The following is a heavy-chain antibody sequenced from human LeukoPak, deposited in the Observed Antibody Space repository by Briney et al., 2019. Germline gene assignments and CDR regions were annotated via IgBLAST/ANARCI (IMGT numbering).Heavy chain of an antibody. D-gene: IGHD6-19*01. CDR1: GDIVSSNNGA. J-gene: IGHJ4*02. V-gene: IGHV6-1*01. CDR2: TCFRSRWYN. Sequence: SQTLSLTCAISGDIVSSNNGAWNWIRQSPSRGLEWLGRTCFRSRWYNDFAESMKGRMTSDQDTSKNQFSLQLTSVTPDDTAVYYCARDLGTTGWYTFDYWGQGTLATVSS. CDR3: ARDLGTTGWYTFDY.